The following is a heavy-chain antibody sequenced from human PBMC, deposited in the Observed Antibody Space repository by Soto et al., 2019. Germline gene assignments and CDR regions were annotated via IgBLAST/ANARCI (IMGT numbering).Heavy chain of an antibody. CDR3: ARGLYYYDSSGYYYRFFDY. CDR2: INPNSGGT. J-gene: IGHJ4*02. D-gene: IGHD3-22*01. Sequence: ASVKVSCKASGYTFTGYYMHWVRQAPGQGLEWMGWINPNSGGTNYAQKFQGWVTMTRDTSISTAYMELSRLRSDDTAVYYCARGLYYYDSSGYYYRFFDYWGQGTLVTVSS. CDR1: GYTFTGYY. V-gene: IGHV1-2*04.